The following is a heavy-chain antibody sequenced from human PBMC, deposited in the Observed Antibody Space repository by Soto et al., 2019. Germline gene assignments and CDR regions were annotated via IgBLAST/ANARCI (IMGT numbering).Heavy chain of an antibody. CDR1: GYSFANYW. D-gene: IGHD3-9*01. CDR2: IDPSDSYT. J-gene: IGHJ5*02. CDR3: ARECDTLGWCDP. Sequence: GESLKISCEGSGYSFANYWISWVRQTPGKGLEWMGRIDPSDSYTKYSPSFQGHVTISADESTNTAYLQWSSLQASDTAIYYCARECDTLGWCDPWGQGTLVTVSS. V-gene: IGHV5-10-1*01.